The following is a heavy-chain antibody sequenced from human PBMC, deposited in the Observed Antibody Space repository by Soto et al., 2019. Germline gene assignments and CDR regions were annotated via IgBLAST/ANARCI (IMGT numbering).Heavy chain of an antibody. D-gene: IGHD6-19*01. CDR3: ARFSGWYSAFDY. Sequence: SETLSLTCTVSGGSISSYYWSWIRQPPGKGLEWIGYIYSSGSTNYNPSLKRRVTISVDTSKTEFSLKLTSVTAADTAVYYCARFSGWYSAFDYWGQGTPVTVSS. CDR1: GGSISSYY. J-gene: IGHJ4*02. V-gene: IGHV4-59*01. CDR2: IYSSGST.